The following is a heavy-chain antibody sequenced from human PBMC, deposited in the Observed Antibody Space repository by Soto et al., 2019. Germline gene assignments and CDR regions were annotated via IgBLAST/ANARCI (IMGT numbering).Heavy chain of an antibody. V-gene: IGHV3-30-3*01. CDR3: ARHLKGTVADYYGMDV. Sequence: QVQLVESGGGVVQPGRSLRLSCAASGFTFSSYAMHWVRQAPGKGLEWVAVISYDGSNKYYADSVKGRFTISRDNSKNTLYLQMNSLRAEDTAVYYGARHLKGTVADYYGMDVWGQGTTVTVSS. D-gene: IGHD6-19*01. CDR1: GFTFSSYA. CDR2: ISYDGSNK. J-gene: IGHJ6*02.